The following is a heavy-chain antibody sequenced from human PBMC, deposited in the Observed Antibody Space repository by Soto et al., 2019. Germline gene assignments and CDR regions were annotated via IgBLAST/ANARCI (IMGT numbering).Heavy chain of an antibody. CDR3: ARGFRNGFNV. J-gene: IGHJ6*02. CDR1: GFTFSGYS. D-gene: IGHD2-8*01. V-gene: IGHV3-21*01. CDR2: ISGPSIYI. Sequence: EVQLVESGGGLVKPGGSLRLSCVASGFTFSGYSINWVRQAPGKELEWVSYISGPSIYIYYADSVKGRFTISRDNAKSAVYLQMNRLRAEDTAVYYCARGFRNGFNVWGQGTTVSVSS.